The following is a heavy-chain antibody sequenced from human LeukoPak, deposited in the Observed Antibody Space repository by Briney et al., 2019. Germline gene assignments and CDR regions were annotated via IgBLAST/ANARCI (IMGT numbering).Heavy chain of an antibody. CDR1: GFTFSSYA. J-gene: IGHJ4*02. CDR2: ISGSGGST. CDR3: AKDKPLGFCRVRGYYFDY. V-gene: IGHV3-23*01. D-gene: IGHD2-15*01. Sequence: GGSLRLSCAASGFTFSSYAMSWVRQAPGKGLEWVSAISGSGGSTYYADSVKGRFTISRDNSKNTLYLQMNSLRAEDTAVYYCAKDKPLGFCRVRGYYFDYWGQGTLVTVSS.